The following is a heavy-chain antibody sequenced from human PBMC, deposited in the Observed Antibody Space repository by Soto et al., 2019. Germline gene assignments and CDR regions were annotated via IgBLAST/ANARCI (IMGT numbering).Heavy chain of an antibody. CDR3: AHWYYDILAGYSGAFDI. J-gene: IGHJ3*02. Sequence: QITLKESGPTLVKPTQTLTLTCTFSGFSLSTSGVGVGWIRQPPGKALEWLALIYWDDDKRYSPSLKSRLTITKDTSKNQVVLTMTNMDPVDTTTYYCAHWYYDILAGYSGAFDIWGQGTMVTVSS. CDR1: GFSLSTSGVG. CDR2: IYWDDDK. D-gene: IGHD3-9*01. V-gene: IGHV2-5*02.